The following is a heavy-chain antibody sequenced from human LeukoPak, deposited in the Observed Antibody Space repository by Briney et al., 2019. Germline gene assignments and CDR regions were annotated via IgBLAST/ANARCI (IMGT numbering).Heavy chain of an antibody. V-gene: IGHV3-23*01. Sequence: GGSLRLSCTASGFSFSDYAMNWVRQAPGKGLEWVADISGDGGRTYHADPVRGRFTISRDSSKNTLYLQMDSLRSEDTAVYYCARDFFPVVDSSWYEIGYWGQGTLVIVSS. CDR1: GFSFSDYA. CDR2: ISGDGGRT. CDR3: ARDFFPVVDSSWYEIGY. D-gene: IGHD6-13*01. J-gene: IGHJ4*02.